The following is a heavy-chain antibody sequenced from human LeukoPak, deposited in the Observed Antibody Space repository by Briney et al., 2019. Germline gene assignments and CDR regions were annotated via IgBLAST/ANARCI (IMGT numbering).Heavy chain of an antibody. CDR3: ASQGGSFAFDI. CDR1: GFTFSSYA. CDR2: ISYDGSNK. Sequence: GGSLRLSCAASGFTFSSYAMHWVRQAPGKGLEWVAVISYDGSNKYYADSVKGRFTISRDNSKNTLYLQMNSLRAEDTAVYYCASQGGSFAFDIWGQGTMVTVSS. J-gene: IGHJ3*02. D-gene: IGHD1-26*01. V-gene: IGHV3-30-3*01.